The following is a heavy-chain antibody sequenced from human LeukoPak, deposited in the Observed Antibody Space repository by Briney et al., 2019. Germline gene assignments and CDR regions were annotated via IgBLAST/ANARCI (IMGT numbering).Heavy chain of an antibody. CDR2: IKSKTDGGTT. Sequence: GGSLRLSCTASGFTFNNAWMSWVRQAPGRGLERVGRIKSKTDGGTTDYAAPVKGRFTISRDDSKNTLFLQMNSLKTEDTAVYYCTTDQYYGSGSYYNLFDYWGQGTLVTVSS. CDR1: GFTFNNAW. CDR3: TTDQYYGSGSYYNLFDY. V-gene: IGHV3-15*01. D-gene: IGHD3-10*01. J-gene: IGHJ4*02.